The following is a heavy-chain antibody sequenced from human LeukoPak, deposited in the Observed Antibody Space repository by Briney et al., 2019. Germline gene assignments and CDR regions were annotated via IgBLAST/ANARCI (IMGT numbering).Heavy chain of an antibody. V-gene: IGHV3-30*02. D-gene: IGHD2-2*02. J-gene: IGHJ4*02. CDR2: IRYDGSNK. CDR3: AKQMGVVPAAIDY. Sequence: GGSLRLSCAASDFTFSSYGMHWVRQAPGKGLEWVAFIRYDGSNKYYAVSVKGRFTISRDNSKNTLYLQMNSLRAEDTAVYYCAKQMGVVPAAIDYWGQGTLVTVSS. CDR1: DFTFSSYG.